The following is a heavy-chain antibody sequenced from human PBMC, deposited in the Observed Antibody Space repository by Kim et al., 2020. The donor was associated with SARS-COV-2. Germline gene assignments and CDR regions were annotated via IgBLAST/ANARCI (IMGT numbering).Heavy chain of an antibody. J-gene: IGHJ6*02. D-gene: IGHD2-2*01. CDR3: ARDLRQDCSSTSCYDVLRFLVWLPHNYFYSMDV. V-gene: IGHV1-46*01. CDR1: GYTFTSYY. Sequence: ASVKVSCKASGYTFTSYYMHWVRQAPGQGLEWMGIINPSGGSTSYAQKFQGRVTMTRDTSTSTVYMELSSLRSEDTAVYYCARDLRQDCSSTSCYDVLRFLVWLPHNYFYSMDVWGQGTTVTVSS. CDR2: INPSGGST.